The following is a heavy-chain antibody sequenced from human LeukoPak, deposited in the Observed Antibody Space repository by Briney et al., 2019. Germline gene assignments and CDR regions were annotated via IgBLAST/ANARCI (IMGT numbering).Heavy chain of an antibody. CDR2: ISGGGRTI. D-gene: IGHD6-13*01. V-gene: IGHV3-11*04. CDR1: GFTFSDYY. Sequence: GGSLKLSCAASGFTFSDYYMSWIRQTPGKGLEWVSYISGGGRTIYYADSVKGRFTMSRDNAKNSLYLLMNSLRAEETAVYYCARMRVAAGSYYFDYWGQGTLVTVSS. CDR3: ARMRVAAGSYYFDY. J-gene: IGHJ4*02.